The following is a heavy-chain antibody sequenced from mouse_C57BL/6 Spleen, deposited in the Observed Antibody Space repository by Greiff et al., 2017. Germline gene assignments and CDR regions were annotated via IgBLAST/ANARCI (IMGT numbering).Heavy chain of an antibody. V-gene: IGHV1-81*01. CDR3: ARRDGTTDYFDY. J-gene: IGHJ2*01. CDR1: GYTFTSYG. CDR2: IYPRSGNT. D-gene: IGHD2-3*01. Sequence: QVQLKQSGAELARPGASVKLSCKASGYTFTSYGISWVKQRTGQGLEWIGEIYPRSGNTYYNEKFKGKATLTADKSSSTAYMELRSLTSEDSAVYFCARRDGTTDYFDYWGQGTTLTVSS.